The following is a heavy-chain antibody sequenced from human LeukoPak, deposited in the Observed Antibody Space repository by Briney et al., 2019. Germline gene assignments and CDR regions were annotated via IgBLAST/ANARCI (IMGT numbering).Heavy chain of an antibody. CDR1: GVSISTYS. Sequence: KSSETLSLTCTVSGVSISTYSWSWIRQSPGKALEWIGYIYYSGTTNYNPSLKSRLTISVDTSKNQFSLKLSSVTAADTAVYYCARGGYFDYWGQGTLVTVSS. CDR2: IYYSGTT. J-gene: IGHJ4*02. V-gene: IGHV4-59*01. CDR3: ARGGYFDY.